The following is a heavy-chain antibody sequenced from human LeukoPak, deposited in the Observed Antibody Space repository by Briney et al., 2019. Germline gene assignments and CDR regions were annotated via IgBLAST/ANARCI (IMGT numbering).Heavy chain of an antibody. CDR2: IYYSGST. J-gene: IGHJ5*02. D-gene: IGHD6-19*01. CDR1: GFSLSTSGMC. CDR3: ARDRVAVAGYNWFDP. Sequence: ESGPALVKPTQTLTLTCTFSGFSLSTSGMCVSWIRQPPGKGLEWIGYIYYSGSTNYNPSLKSRVTISVDTSKNQFSLKLSSVTAADTAVYYCARDRVAVAGYNWFDPWGQGTLVTVSS. V-gene: IGHV4-61*08.